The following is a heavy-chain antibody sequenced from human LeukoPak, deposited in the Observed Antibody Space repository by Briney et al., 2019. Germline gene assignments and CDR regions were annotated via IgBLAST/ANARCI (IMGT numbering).Heavy chain of an antibody. J-gene: IGHJ6*03. D-gene: IGHD5-18*01. CDR1: GGSISGYY. CDR3: ARLTSGYSYGSYYYYMDV. CDR2: IYTSGST. V-gene: IGHV4-4*07. Sequence: PSETLSLTCSVSGGSISGYYWSWIRQPAGKGLEWIGRIYTSGSTNYNPSLKSRVTISVDTSKNQFSLKLSSVTAADTAVYYCARLTSGYSYGSYYYYMDVWGKGTTVTVSS.